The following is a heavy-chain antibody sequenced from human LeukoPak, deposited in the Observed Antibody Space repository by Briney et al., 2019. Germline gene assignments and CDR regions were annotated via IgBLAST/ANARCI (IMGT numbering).Heavy chain of an antibody. CDR2: IGGGGGDT. J-gene: IGHJ4*02. CDR3: AKDWRYHYDSGSYFQC. D-gene: IGHD3-10*01. V-gene: IGHV3-23*01. Sequence: PGGSLRLSCAASGFTVSSNFMAWVRQAPGKGLEWVSSIGGGGGDTSYADSVKGRFTISRDNSKNTLYLQMNSLRADDTAVYCCAKDWRYHYDSGSYFQCWGQGTLVTVSS. CDR1: GFTVSSNF.